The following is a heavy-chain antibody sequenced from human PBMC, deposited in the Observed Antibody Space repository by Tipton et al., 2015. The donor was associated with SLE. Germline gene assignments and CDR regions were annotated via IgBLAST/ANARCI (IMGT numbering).Heavy chain of an antibody. Sequence: QLVQSGAEVKKPGASVKVSCKASGYTFPNYVLNWVQQAPGQGLEWMGWISAHNGNTKLQQKFQGRVLMTTDTSTNTAFMELRGLRYDDTALYYCVRDAVGWFDTWGQGTLVTVSP. V-gene: IGHV1-18*01. CDR3: VRDAVGWFDT. CDR2: ISAHNGNT. D-gene: IGHD2-15*01. J-gene: IGHJ5*02. CDR1: GYTFPNYV.